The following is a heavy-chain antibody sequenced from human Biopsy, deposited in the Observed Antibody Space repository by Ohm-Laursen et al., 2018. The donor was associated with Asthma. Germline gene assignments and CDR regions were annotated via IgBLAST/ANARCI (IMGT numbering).Heavy chain of an antibody. D-gene: IGHD2-21*01. CDR2: FYYSGST. CDR1: GGSFSSSSYY. CDR3: ARVSQGELYCGGDCYSGFDY. J-gene: IGHJ4*02. V-gene: IGHV4-39*07. Sequence: TLSLTCTVSGGSFSSSSYYWAWIRQPPGKGLEWIGSFYYSGSTYYHPSLKSRVTVSLDTSKNQFSLRLISVTAADTAVYYCARVSQGELYCGGDCYSGFDYWGQGTLVTVSS.